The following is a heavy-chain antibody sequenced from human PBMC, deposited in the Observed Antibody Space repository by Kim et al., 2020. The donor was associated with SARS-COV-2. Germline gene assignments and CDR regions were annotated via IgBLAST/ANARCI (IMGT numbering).Heavy chain of an antibody. J-gene: IGHJ3*02. V-gene: IGHV1-8*01. CDR3: AATTVVTHTTSGAFDM. Sequence: ASVKVSCKASGYTFTTYDINWVRQATGQGLEWMGWMNPNNGNTGYAQKFQGRVAMTRNTSITTAYMELSSLRSDDTAVYYCAATTVVTHTTSGAFDMWGQGTMVTVSS. CDR1: GYTFTTYD. CDR2: MNPNNGNT. D-gene: IGHD4-17*01.